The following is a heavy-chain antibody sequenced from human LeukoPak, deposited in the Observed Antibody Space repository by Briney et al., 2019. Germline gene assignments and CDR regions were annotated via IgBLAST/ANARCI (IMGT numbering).Heavy chain of an antibody. V-gene: IGHV4-39*07. CDR2: IFYSGST. J-gene: IGHJ5*02. D-gene: IGHD2-15*01. CDR1: GGSISTSNYY. Sequence: PSETLSLTCTVSGGSISTSNYYWGWIRQPPGKGLEWIGNIFYSGSTYYSPSLKSRVTISLDTSRNQFSLKLSSVTAADTAVYYXAXASPEGYCSGGSCYYFWFDPWGQGTLVTVSS. CDR3: AXASPEGYCSGGSCYYFWFDP.